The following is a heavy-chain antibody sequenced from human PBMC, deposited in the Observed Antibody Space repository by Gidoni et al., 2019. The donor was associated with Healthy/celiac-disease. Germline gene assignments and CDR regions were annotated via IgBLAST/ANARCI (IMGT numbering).Heavy chain of an antibody. CDR3: ARDGGSGTSFDY. V-gene: IGHV4-59*01. Sequence: QVQLQESGPGLVKPSETLSLTCTVSGGSISSYYWSWIRQPPGKGLEWIGYIYYSGSTNYNPSLKGRVTISVDTSKNRFSLKLSSVTAADTAVYYCARDGGSGTSFDYWGQGTLVTVSS. J-gene: IGHJ4*02. CDR1: GGSISSYY. CDR2: IYYSGST. D-gene: IGHD3-10*01.